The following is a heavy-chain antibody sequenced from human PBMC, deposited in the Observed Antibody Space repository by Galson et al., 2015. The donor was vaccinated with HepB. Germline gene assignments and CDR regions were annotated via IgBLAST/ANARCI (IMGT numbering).Heavy chain of an antibody. CDR1: GFTFGDYA. CDR3: ARRGLLEWFDYHFDS. J-gene: IGHJ4*02. V-gene: IGHV3-49*03. CDR2: IRSKNYGGTA. D-gene: IGHD3-3*01. Sequence: SLRLSCAGSGFTFGDYAMSWFRQAPGKGLEGVGPIRSKNYGGTAEYAPSVKDRFVISRDDSNNIAYLQMNSLKIEDSAVYFCARRGLLEWFDYHFDSWGQGTLVTVSS.